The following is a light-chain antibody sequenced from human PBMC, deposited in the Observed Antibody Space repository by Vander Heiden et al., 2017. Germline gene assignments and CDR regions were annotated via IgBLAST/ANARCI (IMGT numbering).Light chain of an antibody. CDR2: DVS. Sequence: QSALTQPASVSGSPGQSITISCTGSSSDIGGYHYVSWYQQHPGKAPKLMIHDVSDRPSGVSNRFSSSKSGNTASLTISGLQAEDEADYYCCSYTSSSTLYVFGTGTKVTVL. CDR1: SSDIGGYHY. J-gene: IGLJ1*01. CDR3: CSYTSSSTLYV. V-gene: IGLV2-14*03.